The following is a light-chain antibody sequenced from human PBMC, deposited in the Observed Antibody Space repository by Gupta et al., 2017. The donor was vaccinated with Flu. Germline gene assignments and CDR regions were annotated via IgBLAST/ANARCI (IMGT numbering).Light chain of an antibody. CDR3: QQYSNAPLT. J-gene: IGKJ4*01. Sequence: DIKMTQYPSFLSASAGDRVNISCQASQEINIFLNWYQQKPGKAPKLLINKAFILETGVPSRFSGSGSGTDFVFSISSLQPEDIATYYCQQYSNAPLTFGGGTKVDI. CDR2: KAF. CDR1: QEINIF. V-gene: IGKV1-33*01.